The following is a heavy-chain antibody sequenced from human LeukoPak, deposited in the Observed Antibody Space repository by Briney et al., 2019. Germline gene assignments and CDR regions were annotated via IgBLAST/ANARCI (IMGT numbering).Heavy chain of an antibody. V-gene: IGHV3-48*01. D-gene: IGHD3-10*01. CDR2: ISSSSSTI. J-gene: IGHJ5*02. CDR3: ARGYYYGSGKFDP. Sequence: PGGSLRLSCAASGFTFSSYSMNWVRQAPGKGLEWVSYISSSSSTIYYADSVKGRFTISRDNAKNSLYLQMNSLRAEDTAVYYCARGYYYGSGKFDPWGQGTLVTVSS. CDR1: GFTFSSYS.